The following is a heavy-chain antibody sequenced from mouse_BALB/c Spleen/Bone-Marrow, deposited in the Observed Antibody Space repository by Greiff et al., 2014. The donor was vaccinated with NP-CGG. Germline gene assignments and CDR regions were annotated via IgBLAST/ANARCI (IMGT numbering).Heavy chain of an antibody. CDR3: ARGWDWFAY. V-gene: IGHV1-87*01. J-gene: IGHJ3*01. CDR1: GYTFTSYW. Sequence: VQLQQSGAELARPGASVKLSCKASGYTFTSYWMQWVKQRPGQGLEWIGAIYPGDGDTRYTQKSKGKATLTADKSSNTAYMQLSSLASEDSAVYYCARGWDWFAYWGQGTLVTVSA. CDR2: IYPGDGDT. D-gene: IGHD4-1*01.